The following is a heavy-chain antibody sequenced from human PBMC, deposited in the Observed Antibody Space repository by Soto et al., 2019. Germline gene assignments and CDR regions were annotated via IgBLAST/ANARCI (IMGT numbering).Heavy chain of an antibody. D-gene: IGHD5-12*01. CDR3: AHRRESGYSGYDTFYFDY. Sequence: SGPTRVKPTEALALTCTFAGFSLSTSGVGVGRIRQGPGEALEWLALIYWDDDKRYSPSLKSRLTITKDTSKNQVVLTMTNMDPVDTATYYCAHRRESGYSGYDTFYFDYWGQGTLVTVSS. J-gene: IGHJ4*02. CDR2: IYWDDDK. CDR1: GFSLSTSGVG. V-gene: IGHV2-5*02.